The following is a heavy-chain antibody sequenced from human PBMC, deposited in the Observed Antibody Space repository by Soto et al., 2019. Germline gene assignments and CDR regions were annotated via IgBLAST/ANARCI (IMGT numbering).Heavy chain of an antibody. D-gene: IGHD4-17*01. V-gene: IGHV4-39*01. Sequence: SETLSLTCTVSGGSISSSSYYWGWVRQPPGKGLEWIGNIYYSGSTYYNPSLKSRVTISVDTSKNQFSLKLSSVTAADTAVYYCARQYGDYVRGAFDIWGQGTMVTVSS. CDR3: ARQYGDYVRGAFDI. CDR1: GGSISSSSYY. CDR2: IYYSGST. J-gene: IGHJ3*02.